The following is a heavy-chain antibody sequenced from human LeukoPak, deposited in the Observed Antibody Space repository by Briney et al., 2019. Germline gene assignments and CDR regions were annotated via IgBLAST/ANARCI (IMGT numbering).Heavy chain of an antibody. J-gene: IGHJ4*02. Sequence: SETLSLTYTVSGASISSDAYCWSWIRQHPGKGLEWIGYISYSGSTYYNPSLKSRITISVDTSKNQFSLNLGSVTAADTAVYFCAAIVVVPPAIAYWGQGTLVTVSS. V-gene: IGHV4-31*03. CDR2: ISYSGST. CDR3: AAIVVVPPAIAY. D-gene: IGHD2-2*01. CDR1: GASISSDAYC.